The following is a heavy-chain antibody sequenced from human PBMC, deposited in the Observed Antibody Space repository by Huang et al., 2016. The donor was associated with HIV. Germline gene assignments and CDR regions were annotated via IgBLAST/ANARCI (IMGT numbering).Heavy chain of an antibody. J-gene: IGHJ4*02. D-gene: IGHD1-26*01. CDR1: GFTFSSYW. CDR2: INTDGSTR. V-gene: IGHV3-74*01. Sequence: EVQLVESGGGLAQPGGSLRLSCAASGFTFSSYWMHWVRQVPGKGLVWVSRINTDGSTRNYGLREGPIHNLQRQRQEHSVSSMNSLRVEDTAVYYCARDLAGGTGYWGQGTLVTVSS. CDR3: ARDLAGGTGY.